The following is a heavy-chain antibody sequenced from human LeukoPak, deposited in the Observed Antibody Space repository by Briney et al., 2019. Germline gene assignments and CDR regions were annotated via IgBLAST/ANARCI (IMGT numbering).Heavy chain of an antibody. J-gene: IGHJ4*02. V-gene: IGHV3-53*01. Sequence: GGSLRLSCAASGFTVSSNYMSWVRQAPGKGLEWVSVIYSGGSTYYADSVKGRFTISRDKSKNTLYLQMDSLRAEDTAVYYCARAYCGGDCFIDYWGQGTLVTVSS. CDR2: IYSGGST. CDR1: GFTVSSNY. CDR3: ARAYCGGDCFIDY. D-gene: IGHD2-21*02.